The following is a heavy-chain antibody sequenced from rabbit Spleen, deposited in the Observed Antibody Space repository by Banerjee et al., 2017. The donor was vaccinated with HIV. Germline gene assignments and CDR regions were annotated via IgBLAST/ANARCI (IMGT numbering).Heavy chain of an antibody. Sequence: QSLEESGGDLVKPGASLTLTCTASGVSFSTNHYMCWVRQAPGKGLEWIACIDSGSSGFTYFATWAKGRFTCSKTSSTTVTLQMTSLTAADTATYFCARSPGYAGDGYAMGYYGMDLWGQDTLVTVS. J-gene: IGHJ6*01. V-gene: IGHV1S40*01. CDR3: ARSPGYAGDGYAMGYYGMDL. CDR1: GVSFSTNHY. CDR2: IDSGSSGFT. D-gene: IGHD4-2*01.